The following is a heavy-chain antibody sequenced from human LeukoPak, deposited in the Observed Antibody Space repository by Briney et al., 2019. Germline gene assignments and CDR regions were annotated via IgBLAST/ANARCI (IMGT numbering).Heavy chain of an antibody. CDR3: ARDRYSNSSGLPDGFDI. D-gene: IGHD6-6*01. CDR1: GFTFSDYY. Sequence: GGSLRLSCEASGFTFSDYYMSWIRQAPGKGLEWVSYISSSAGSIYYADSVKGRFTISRDNTKNSLYLQMISLRAEDTAFYYCARDRYSNSSGLPDGFDIWGQGTMVTVSS. J-gene: IGHJ3*02. V-gene: IGHV3-11*04. CDR2: ISSSAGSI.